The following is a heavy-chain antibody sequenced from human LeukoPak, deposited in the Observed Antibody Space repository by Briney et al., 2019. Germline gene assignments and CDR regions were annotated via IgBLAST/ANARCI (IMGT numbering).Heavy chain of an antibody. CDR1: GGSISSYY. CDR3: AGNSPFSSGWPGY. V-gene: IGHV4-59*01. Sequence: SETLSLTCNVSGGSISSYYWSWIRQPPGKGLEWIGYIYYSGSTNYNPSLKSRVTISVDTSKNQFSLKLSSVTAADTAVYYCAGNSPFSSGWPGYWGQGTLVTVSS. J-gene: IGHJ4*02. D-gene: IGHD6-19*01. CDR2: IYYSGST.